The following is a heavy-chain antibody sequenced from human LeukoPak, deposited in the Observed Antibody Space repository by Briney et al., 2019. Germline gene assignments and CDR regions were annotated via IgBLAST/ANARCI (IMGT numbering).Heavy chain of an antibody. CDR1: GFTFSAYY. D-gene: IGHD3-10*01. CDR2: ISSSGSTI. J-gene: IGHJ5*02. Sequence: PGGSLRLSCAASGFTFSAYYMSWIRQAPGKGLEWVSYISSSGSTIYYADSVKGRFTISRDNAKNSLYLQMNSLRAEDTAVYYCARPLMYYYGSETYFWFDPWGQGTLVTVSS. CDR3: ARPLMYYYGSETYFWFDP. V-gene: IGHV3-11*04.